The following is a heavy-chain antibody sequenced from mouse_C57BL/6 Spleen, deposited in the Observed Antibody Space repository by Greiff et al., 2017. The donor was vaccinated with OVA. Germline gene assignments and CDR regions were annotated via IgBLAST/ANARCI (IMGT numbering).Heavy chain of an antibody. J-gene: IGHJ3*01. CDR3: ARGGDYGYTWFAY. CDR1: GYTFTYYY. D-gene: IGHD2-2*01. V-gene: IGHV1-26*01. Sequence: EVQLQQSGPELVKPGASVKISCKASGYTFTYYYMNWVKQSHGKSLEWIGDINPNNGGTSYNQKFKGKATLTVDKSSSTAYMELRSLTSEDSAVYYCARGGDYGYTWFAYWGQGTLVTVSA. CDR2: INPNNGGT.